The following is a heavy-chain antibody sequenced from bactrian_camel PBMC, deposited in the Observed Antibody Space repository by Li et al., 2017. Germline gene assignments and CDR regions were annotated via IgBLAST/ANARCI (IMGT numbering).Heavy chain of an antibody. D-gene: IGHD6*01. CDR2: LNSGGSTT. CDR1: GFTFSMYG. CDR3: TAEVDGGRWWFERAFGY. Sequence: VQLVESGGGLVQPGGSMTPSCVGSGFTFSMYGLIWVRQVPGKGLEWVAGLNSGGSTTDYADFAKGRFTMTRDNAKNTVYLQINSLKFEDTALYYCTAEVDGGRWWFERAFGYWGQGTQVTVS. J-gene: IGHJ6*01. V-gene: IGHV3S40*01.